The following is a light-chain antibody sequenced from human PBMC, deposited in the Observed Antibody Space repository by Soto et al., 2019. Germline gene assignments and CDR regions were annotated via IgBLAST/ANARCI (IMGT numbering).Light chain of an antibody. Sequence: EIVLTQSPATLSLSPGERATLSCRASQSVSSYLGWYQQKPGQAPRLLIYDASNRATGVPARFSGSGSGTDFTLTISSLEPVDFAVYYCQQRSNWPLTFGGGTKVEIK. CDR1: QSVSSY. J-gene: IGKJ4*01. CDR3: QQRSNWPLT. V-gene: IGKV3-11*01. CDR2: DAS.